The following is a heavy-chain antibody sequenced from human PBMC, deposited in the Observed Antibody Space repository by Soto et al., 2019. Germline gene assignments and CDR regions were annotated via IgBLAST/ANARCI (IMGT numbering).Heavy chain of an antibody. Sequence: EVPLLESGGGLVQPGGSLRLSCAASGFTFSSYAMSWVRQAPGKGLEWVSAISGSGGSTYYADSVKGRFTISRDNSKNTLYLQMNSLRAEDTAVYYCAKDGTYYYDSSGYYYGGDYFDYWGQGTLVTVSS. V-gene: IGHV3-23*01. CDR1: GFTFSSYA. CDR2: ISGSGGST. CDR3: AKDGTYYYDSSGYYYGGDYFDY. D-gene: IGHD3-22*01. J-gene: IGHJ4*02.